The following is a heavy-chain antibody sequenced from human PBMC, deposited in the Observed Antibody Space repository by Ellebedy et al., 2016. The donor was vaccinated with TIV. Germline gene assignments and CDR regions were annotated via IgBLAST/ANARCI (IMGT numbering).Heavy chain of an antibody. CDR1: RFTFSSYD. D-gene: IGHD2-21*02. J-gene: IGHJ4*03. Sequence: GESLKISCAASRFTFSSYDMHWVRQGTGQGLEWVSAIGTAGDTYYPGSVKGRFTISRENAKNSLYLQMNSLRAEDTAVYYCARVLFGDTAVDYWGQGTLVTVSS. CDR2: IGTAGDT. CDR3: ARVLFGDTAVDY. V-gene: IGHV3-13*01.